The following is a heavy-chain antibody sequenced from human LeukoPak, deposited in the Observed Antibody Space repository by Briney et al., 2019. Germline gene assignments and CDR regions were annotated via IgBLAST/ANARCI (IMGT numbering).Heavy chain of an antibody. Sequence: PSETLSLTCTVSGGSISSYYWSWIRQPPGKGLEWIGYIYYSGSTNYNPSLKSRVTISVDTSKNQFSLKLSSVTAADTAVYYCARYPRLSYYDSSGYAFDIWGQGTMVTVSS. CDR2: IYYSGST. V-gene: IGHV4-59*01. CDR3: ARYPRLSYYDSSGYAFDI. J-gene: IGHJ3*02. D-gene: IGHD3-22*01. CDR1: GGSISSYY.